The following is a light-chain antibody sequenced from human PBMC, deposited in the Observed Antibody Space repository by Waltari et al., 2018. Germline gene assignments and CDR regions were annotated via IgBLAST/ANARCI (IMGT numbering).Light chain of an antibody. CDR1: TNDLGGYNY. CDR3: CSFTRSSTWV. CDR2: DVN. Sequence: QSALTQPASVSGSPGQSIIISCTGTTNDLGGYNYVSWYQQHPGKAPKLMIYDVNSGPSGVSSRFSGSKSGNTASLIISGLQAEDEADYYCCSFTRSSTWVFGGGTKVTVL. J-gene: IGLJ3*02. V-gene: IGLV2-14*03.